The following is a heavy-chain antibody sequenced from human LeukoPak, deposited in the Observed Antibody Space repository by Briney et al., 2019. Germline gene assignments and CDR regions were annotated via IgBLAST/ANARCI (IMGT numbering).Heavy chain of an antibody. CDR3: AGESAHAFDI. Sequence: PSETLSLTCTVSGGSISGFYWSWVRQPPGKGLEWIGYIYYSGITDYRPSLKSRVTISVDTSKNHFSLKLSSVTAADTAMYYCAGESAHAFDIWGQGTMVTVSS. CDR2: IYYSGIT. J-gene: IGHJ3*02. CDR1: GGSISGFY. V-gene: IGHV4-59*01. D-gene: IGHD6-25*01.